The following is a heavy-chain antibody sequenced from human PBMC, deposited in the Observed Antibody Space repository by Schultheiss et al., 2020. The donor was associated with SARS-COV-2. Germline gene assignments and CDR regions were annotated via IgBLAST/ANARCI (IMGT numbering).Heavy chain of an antibody. J-gene: IGHJ4*02. CDR2: INHSGST. Sequence: SETLSLTCAVYGGSFSGYYWSWIRQPPGKGLEWIGEINHSGSTNYNPSLKSRVTISVDTSKNQFSLKLSSVTAADTAVYYCARGDSSATFDYWGQGTLVTVSS. CDR1: GGSFSGYY. CDR3: ARGDSSATFDY. V-gene: IGHV4-34*01. D-gene: IGHD6-19*01.